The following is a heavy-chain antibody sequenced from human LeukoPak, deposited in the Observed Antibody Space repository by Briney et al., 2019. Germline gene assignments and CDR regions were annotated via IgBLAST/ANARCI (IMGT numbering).Heavy chain of an antibody. D-gene: IGHD2-15*01. CDR2: ISSSGSYI. CDR1: GFTFSSYS. Sequence: GGSLRLSCAASGFTFSSYSMNWVRQAPGKGLELVSSISSSGSYISYPDSVKGRFTISRDNAKNALFLQMNSLRAEDTAVYYCARVGCRGGSCSSRGDYYYGMDVWGQGTTVTVSS. CDR3: ARVGCRGGSCSSRGDYYYGMDV. V-gene: IGHV3-21*01. J-gene: IGHJ6*02.